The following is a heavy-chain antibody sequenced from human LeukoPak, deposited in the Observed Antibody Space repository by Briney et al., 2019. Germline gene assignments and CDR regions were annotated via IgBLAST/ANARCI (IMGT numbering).Heavy chain of an antibody. CDR2: INHSGST. CDR3: ARGALITIFGVVIMGARGPYFDY. CDR1: GGSFSGYY. J-gene: IGHJ4*02. D-gene: IGHD3-3*01. V-gene: IGHV4-34*01. Sequence: PSETLSLTCAVYGGSFSGYYWSWIRQPPGKGLEWIGEINHSGSTNYNPSLKSRVTISVDTSKNQFSLKLSSVTAADTAVYYCARGALITIFGVVIMGARGPYFDYWGQGTLVTVSS.